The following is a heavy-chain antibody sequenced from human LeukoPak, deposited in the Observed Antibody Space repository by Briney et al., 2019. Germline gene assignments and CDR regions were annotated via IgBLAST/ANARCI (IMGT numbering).Heavy chain of an antibody. Sequence: SETLSLTCTVSGGSISSGGYYWSWIRQHPGKGLEWIGYIYYSGSTYYNPSLKTRVTISVDKSKNQLSLKLSSVTAADTAMYYCASRLFYYYDNTGSDLNYFDYWGQGTLVIVSS. J-gene: IGHJ4*02. V-gene: IGHV4-31*03. CDR1: GGSISSGGYY. D-gene: IGHD3-22*01. CDR3: ASRLFYYYDNTGSDLNYFDY. CDR2: IYYSGST.